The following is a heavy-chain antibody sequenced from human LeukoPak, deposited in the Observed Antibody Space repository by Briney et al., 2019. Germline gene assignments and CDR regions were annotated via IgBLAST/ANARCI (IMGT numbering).Heavy chain of an antibody. J-gene: IGHJ3*02. V-gene: IGHV1-18*01. CDR2: FRAYNGKT. Sequence: ASVKVSCKASGYTFTSYGISWVRQAPGHGLEWMGGFRAYNGKTNYAQKLQGRVTMTTDTSTSTGYMELRSLRSDDTAVYYCAAQYTGRTNDAFDIWGQGTMVTVSS. CDR3: AAQYTGRTNDAFDI. D-gene: IGHD1-26*01. CDR1: GYTFTSYG.